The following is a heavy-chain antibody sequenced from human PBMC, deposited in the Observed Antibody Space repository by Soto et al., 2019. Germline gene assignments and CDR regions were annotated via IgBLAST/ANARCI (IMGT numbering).Heavy chain of an antibody. D-gene: IGHD2-15*01. CDR1: GYTFTSYG. CDR2: ISAYNGNT. V-gene: IGHV1-18*01. Sequence: QVQLVQSGAEVKKPGASVKVSCKASGYTFTSYGISWVRQAPGQGLEWMGWISAYNGNTNYAQKLQGRVTMTTDTSTSTADMELRSLRSDDTAAYYCASELEVVTSPVYWGQGTLVTVSS. J-gene: IGHJ4*02. CDR3: ASELEVVTSPVY.